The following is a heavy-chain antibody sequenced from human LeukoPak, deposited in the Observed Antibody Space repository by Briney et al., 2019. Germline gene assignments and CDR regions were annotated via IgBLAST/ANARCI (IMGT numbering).Heavy chain of an antibody. CDR1: GFTFSSYS. CDR3: ARQDIVVVPAGCCYYYGMDV. Sequence: GGSLRLSCAASGFTFSSYSMNWVRQAPGKGLEWVSSISSSSSYIYYADSVKGRFTISRDNAKNSLYLQMNSLRAEDTAVYYCARQDIVVVPAGCCYYYGMDVWGQGTMVTVSS. J-gene: IGHJ6*02. V-gene: IGHV3-21*01. CDR2: ISSSSSYI. D-gene: IGHD2-2*01.